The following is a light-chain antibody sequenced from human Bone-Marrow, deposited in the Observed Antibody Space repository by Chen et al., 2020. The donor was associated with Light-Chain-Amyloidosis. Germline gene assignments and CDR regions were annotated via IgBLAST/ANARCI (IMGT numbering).Light chain of an antibody. V-gene: IGLV2-23*02. CDR2: EVS. CDR1: SSDVGSNNL. Sequence: QSALTQPASVSGSPGQSITISCTGTSSDVGSNNLVSWYQQHPGKAPKLIIYEVSQRPSGVSNCFSGSKSGNTASLTISGLQAEDEADYFCSSYAGRSTYVFGTGTKVSVL. CDR3: SSYAGRSTYV. J-gene: IGLJ1*01.